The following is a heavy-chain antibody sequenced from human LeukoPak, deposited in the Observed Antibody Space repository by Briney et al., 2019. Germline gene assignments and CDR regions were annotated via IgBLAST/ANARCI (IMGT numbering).Heavy chain of an antibody. CDR2: ISYDGSNK. CDR1: GFTFSSYD. Sequence: RSLRLSCAASGFTFSSYDMHWVRQAPGEGLEWVTLISYDGSNKYYADSVMGRFTISRDNSKNTLYLQMNSLRAEDTAVYYCARSKMTTVTTGYFDYWGQGTLLTVSS. V-gene: IGHV3-30-3*01. D-gene: IGHD4-17*01. CDR3: ARSKMTTVTTGYFDY. J-gene: IGHJ4*02.